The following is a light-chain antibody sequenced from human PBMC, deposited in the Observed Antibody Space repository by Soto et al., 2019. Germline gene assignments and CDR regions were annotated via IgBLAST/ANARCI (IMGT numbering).Light chain of an antibody. J-gene: IGKJ1*01. CDR2: AAS. V-gene: IGKV1-9*01. Sequence: DIQLTQSPSSLSASVGDRVTITCRASQGIRSYLAWYQQKAGKAPKLLIYAASTLQSGVPSRFSGSGSGTEFTLTISSLQPEDFATYYCQQLNSYPWTFGQGTKVEIK. CDR3: QQLNSYPWT. CDR1: QGIRSY.